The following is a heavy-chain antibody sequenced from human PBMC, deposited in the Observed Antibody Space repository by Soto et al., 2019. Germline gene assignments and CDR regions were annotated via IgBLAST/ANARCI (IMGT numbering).Heavy chain of an antibody. CDR2: ITHSGST. Sequence: PSETLSLTCAVYGGSFSGYYWCWIRQPPGKGLEWIGEITHSGSTNYNPSLKSRVTISVDTSKNQFSLKLSSVTAADTAVYYCARVYCSSTSCENYFDYWGQGTLVTVSS. D-gene: IGHD2-2*01. J-gene: IGHJ4*02. CDR3: ARVYCSSTSCENYFDY. V-gene: IGHV4-34*01. CDR1: GGSFSGYY.